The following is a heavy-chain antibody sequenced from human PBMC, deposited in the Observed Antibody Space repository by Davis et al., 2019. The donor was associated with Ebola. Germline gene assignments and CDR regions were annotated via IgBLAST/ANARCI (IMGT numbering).Heavy chain of an antibody. Sequence: MPSETLSLTCAVYGCSFSGYYWSWIRQPPGKGLEWIGEINHSGSTNYNPSLKSRVTISVDTSKNQFSLKLSSVTAADTAVYYCARGRRYSYGPPRYWGQGTLVTVSS. CDR3: ARGRRYSYGPPRY. CDR1: GCSFSGYY. D-gene: IGHD5-18*01. J-gene: IGHJ4*02. V-gene: IGHV4-34*01. CDR2: INHSGST.